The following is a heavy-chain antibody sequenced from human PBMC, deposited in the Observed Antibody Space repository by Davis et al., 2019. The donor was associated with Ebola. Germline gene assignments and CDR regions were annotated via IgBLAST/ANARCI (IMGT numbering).Heavy chain of an antibody. Sequence: SETLSLTCTVSGGSISISSYYWAWVRQHPGKGLEWIGYISYTGSTNYNPSLKSRLTMSVDTSKNQFSLKLSSVTAADTAVYYCARDRLYRQYGMDVWGQGTTVTVSS. CDR2: ISYTGST. CDR3: ARDRLYRQYGMDV. CDR1: GGSISISSYY. V-gene: IGHV4-61*05. D-gene: IGHD4-11*01. J-gene: IGHJ6*02.